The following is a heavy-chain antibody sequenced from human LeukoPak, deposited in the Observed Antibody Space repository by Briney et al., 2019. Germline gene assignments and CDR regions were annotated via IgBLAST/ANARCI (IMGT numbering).Heavy chain of an antibody. J-gene: IGHJ4*02. CDR2: ISSSGTTI. Sequence: PGGSLRLSCAASGFTFSDYYMSRIRQAPGKGLEWVSYISSSGTTIFYADSVKGRFTISRDNSKNTLYLQMNSLRAEDTAVYYCAKAYTSGYVDYWGQGTLVTVSS. CDR3: AKAYTSGYVDY. D-gene: IGHD3-22*01. CDR1: GFTFSDYY. V-gene: IGHV3-11*01.